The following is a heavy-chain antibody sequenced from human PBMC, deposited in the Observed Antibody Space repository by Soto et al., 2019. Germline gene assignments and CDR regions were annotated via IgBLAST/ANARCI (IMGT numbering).Heavy chain of an antibody. V-gene: IGHV4-34*01. CDR2: VNQSEST. CDR1: GESFTGYY. CDR3: ARVLSVPAAIHVGDGFDP. J-gene: IGHJ5*02. Sequence: TSETLSLTCAVSGESFTGYYLTWIRQPPGKGLEWIGVVNQSESTSYSPSLKGQVTISADTSKSHFSLKRSSVTAADTAVYYCARVLSVPAAIHVGDGFDPWGQGTQVTVSS. D-gene: IGHD2-2*01.